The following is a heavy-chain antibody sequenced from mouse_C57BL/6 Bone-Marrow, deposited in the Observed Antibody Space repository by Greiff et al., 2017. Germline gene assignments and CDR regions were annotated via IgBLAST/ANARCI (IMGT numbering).Heavy chain of an antibody. CDR3: ARHGDLLGFAY. CDR2: FYPGSGSI. CDR1: GYTFTEYT. V-gene: IGHV1-62-2*01. J-gene: IGHJ3*01. D-gene: IGHD2-1*01. Sequence: VQGVESGAELVKPGASVKLSCKASGYTFTEYTIHWVKRRSGQGLEWIGWFYPGSGSIKYNEKFKDKATLPADKSSSTVYMELIRLTSEDSAVYFCARHGDLLGFAYWGQGTLVTVSA.